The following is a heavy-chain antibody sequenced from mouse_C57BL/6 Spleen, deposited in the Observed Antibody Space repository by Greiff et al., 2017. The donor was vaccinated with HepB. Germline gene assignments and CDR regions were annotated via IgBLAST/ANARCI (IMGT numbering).Heavy chain of an antibody. CDR1: GYTFTDYN. J-gene: IGHJ2*01. CDR2: INPNNGGT. V-gene: IGHV1-22*01. CDR3: ARNYDGYYVLYYFDY. D-gene: IGHD2-3*01. Sequence: EVQLQQSGPELVKPGASVKMSCKASGYTFTDYNMHWVEQSHGKSLEWIGYINPNNGGTSYNQKFKGKATLTVNKSSSTAYMELRSLTSEDPAVYYCARNYDGYYVLYYFDYWGQGTTLTVSS.